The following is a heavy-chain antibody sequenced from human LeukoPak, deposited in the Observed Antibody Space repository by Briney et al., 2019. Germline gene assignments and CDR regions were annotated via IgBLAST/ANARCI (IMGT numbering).Heavy chain of an antibody. CDR1: GFTFDDYG. CDR3: ARDTRYCSGGSCYAFDI. Sequence: GGSLRLSCAASGFTFDDYGMSWVRQAPGKGLEWASGINWNGGSTGYADSVKGRFTISRDNAKNSLYLQMNSLRAEDTALYYCARDTRYCSGGSCYAFDIWGQGTMVTVSS. CDR2: INWNGGST. J-gene: IGHJ3*02. D-gene: IGHD2-15*01. V-gene: IGHV3-20*04.